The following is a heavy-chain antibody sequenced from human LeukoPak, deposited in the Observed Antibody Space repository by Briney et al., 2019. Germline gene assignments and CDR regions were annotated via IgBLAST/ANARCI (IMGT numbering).Heavy chain of an antibody. D-gene: IGHD1-14*01. CDR2: MNPNSGNT. V-gene: IGHV1-8*01. Sequence: PRASVRVSCKASGYTFTSYDINWVRQATGQGLEWMGWMNPNSGNTGYAQKFQGRVTMTRNTSISTAYMEQSSLRSEDTAVYYCAAGITGEYFDYWGQGTLVTVSS. CDR3: AAGITGEYFDY. J-gene: IGHJ4*02. CDR1: GYTFTSYD.